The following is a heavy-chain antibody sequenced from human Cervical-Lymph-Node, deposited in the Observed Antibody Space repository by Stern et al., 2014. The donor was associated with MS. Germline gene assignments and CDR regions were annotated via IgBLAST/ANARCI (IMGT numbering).Heavy chain of an antibody. Sequence: QMQLVQYGAEVKKPGASVKVSCKAFGYTFTSNKMHWVRQAPGQGLEWMGIINPGGGSTRYAQKLQGRVTMTRDTSTSTVYMELTSLRSEDTAVYSCARDNGGWSVDSWGQGTLVIVSS. CDR1: GYTFTSNK. J-gene: IGHJ4*02. V-gene: IGHV1-46*01. CDR2: INPGGGST. CDR3: ARDNGGWSVDS. D-gene: IGHD6-19*01.